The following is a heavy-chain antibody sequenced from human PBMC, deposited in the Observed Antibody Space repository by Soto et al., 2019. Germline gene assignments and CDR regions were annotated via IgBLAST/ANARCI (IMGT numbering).Heavy chain of an antibody. CDR3: ATTTPYDVWCCSSKGWFHP. CDR2: IKRKTDGGTA. D-gene: IGHD3-3*01. J-gene: IGHJ5*02. CDR1: EFPFGNAW. V-gene: IGHV3-15*05. Sequence: EVQLVEYGGGLAKPGGSLRLSCVASEFPFGNAWMSWVRQAPGKGLEWVGRIKRKTDGGTADYAAPVRGRFTISRDYSKNTLYLQMNSLKTEDTGVYFCATTTPYDVWCCSSKGWFHPWGQGTRVTVSS.